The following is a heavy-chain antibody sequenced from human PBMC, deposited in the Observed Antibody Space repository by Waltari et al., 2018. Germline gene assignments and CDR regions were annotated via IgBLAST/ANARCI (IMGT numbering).Heavy chain of an antibody. CDR1: GFTFSSYG. CDR3: AKDRGMVRGVINY. CDR2: IWYDGSNK. J-gene: IGHJ4*02. Sequence: QVQLVESGGGVVQPGRSLRLSCAASGFTFSSYGMHWVRQAPGKGLEWVAVIWYDGSNKDYADSVKGRFTSSRDNSKNTLYLQMNSLRAEDTAVYYCAKDRGMVRGVINYWGQGTLVTVSS. D-gene: IGHD3-10*01. V-gene: IGHV3-33*06.